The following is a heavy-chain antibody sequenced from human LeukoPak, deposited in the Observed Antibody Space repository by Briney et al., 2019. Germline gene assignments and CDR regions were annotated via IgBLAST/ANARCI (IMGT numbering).Heavy chain of an antibody. Sequence: PGGSLRLSCAASGFTFSSSAMSWVRQAPGKGLEWVSAISNNGGYTYYADSVKGRFTISRDNSKNTLYLQMNSLRAEDTAVYYCARSGSYPWGADWFDPWGQGTLVTVSS. CDR3: ARSGSYPWGADWFDP. D-gene: IGHD1-26*01. CDR1: GFTFSSSA. J-gene: IGHJ5*02. CDR2: ISNNGGYT. V-gene: IGHV3-23*01.